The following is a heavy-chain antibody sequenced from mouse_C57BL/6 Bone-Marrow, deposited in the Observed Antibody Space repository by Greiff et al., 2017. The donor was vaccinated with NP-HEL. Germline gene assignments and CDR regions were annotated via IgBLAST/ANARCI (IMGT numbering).Heavy chain of an antibody. CDR2: INPNYGTT. Sequence: VQLKESGPELVKPGASVKISCKASGYSFTDYNMNWVKQSNGKSLEWIGVINPNYGTTSYNQKFKGKATLTVDQSSSTAYMQLNSLTSEDSAVYYCARERSTGAYWYFDVWGTGTTVTVSS. D-gene: IGHD4-1*01. CDR3: ARERSTGAYWYFDV. J-gene: IGHJ1*03. V-gene: IGHV1-39*01. CDR1: GYSFTDYN.